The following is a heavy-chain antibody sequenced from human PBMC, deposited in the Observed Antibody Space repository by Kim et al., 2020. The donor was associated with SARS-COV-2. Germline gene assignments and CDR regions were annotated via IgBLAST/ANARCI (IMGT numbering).Heavy chain of an antibody. CDR2: IYYSGST. CDR3: ARHPGYDILTGYLGWF. Sequence: SETLSLTYTVSGGSISSSSYYWGWIRQPPGKGLEWIGSIYYSGSTYYNPSLKSRVTISVDTSKNQFSLKLSSVTAADTAVYYCARHPGYDILTGYLGWF. J-gene: IGHJ5*01. CDR1: GGSISSSSYY. D-gene: IGHD3-9*01. V-gene: IGHV4-39*01.